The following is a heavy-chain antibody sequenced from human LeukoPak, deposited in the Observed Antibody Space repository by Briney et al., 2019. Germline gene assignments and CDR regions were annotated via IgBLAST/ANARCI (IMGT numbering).Heavy chain of an antibody. CDR2: IYYSGST. CDR3: ARGAGYSREVNFYHYMDV. Sequence: SETLSLTCTVSGGSISSYYWSWIRQPPGKGLEWIGYIYYSGSTNYNPSLKSRVTISVDTSKEQFSLILTSVTAADTAVYYCARGAGYSREVNFYHYMDVWGKGTTVTVSS. D-gene: IGHD1-26*01. CDR1: GGSISSYY. J-gene: IGHJ6*03. V-gene: IGHV4-59*12.